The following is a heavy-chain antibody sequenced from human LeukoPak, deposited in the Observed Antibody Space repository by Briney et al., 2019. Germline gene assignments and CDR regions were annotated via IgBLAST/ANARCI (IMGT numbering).Heavy chain of an antibody. CDR1: GFTFSSYG. CDR2: ISYDGSNK. CDR3: AKQVLRSYYYYMDV. Sequence: GRSLRLSCAASGFTFSSYGMHWVRQAPGKGLEWVALISYDGSNKYYADSVKGRFTISRDNSKNTLYLQMNSLRAEDTAVYYCAKQVLRSYYYYMDVWGKGTTVTVSS. J-gene: IGHJ6*03. D-gene: IGHD3-16*01. V-gene: IGHV3-30*18.